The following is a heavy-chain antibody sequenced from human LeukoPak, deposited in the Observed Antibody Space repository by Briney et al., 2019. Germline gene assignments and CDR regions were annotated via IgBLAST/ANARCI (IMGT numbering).Heavy chain of an antibody. V-gene: IGHV1-46*01. CDR3: ARAVAAGRRFDY. CDR1: GYTFTSYY. Sequence: ASVKVSCKASGYTFTSYYMHRVRQAPGQGLEWMGIINPSGGSTSYAQKFQGRVTMTRDTSTSTVYMELSSLRSEDTAVYYCARAVAAGRRFDYWGQGTLVTVSS. J-gene: IGHJ4*02. D-gene: IGHD6-13*01. CDR2: INPSGGST.